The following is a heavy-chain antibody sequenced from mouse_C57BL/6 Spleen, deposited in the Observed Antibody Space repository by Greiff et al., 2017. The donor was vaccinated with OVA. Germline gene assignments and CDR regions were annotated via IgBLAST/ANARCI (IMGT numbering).Heavy chain of an antibody. J-gene: IGHJ1*03. Sequence: EVKLQESGPELVKPGASVKIPCKASGYTFTDYNMDWVKQSHGKSLEWIGDINPNNGGTIYNQKFKGKATLTVDKSSSTAYMELRSLTSEDTAVYYCARFSGEDWYFDVWGTGTTVTVSS. CDR3: ARFSGEDWYFDV. CDR2: INPNNGGT. V-gene: IGHV1-18*01. CDR1: GYTFTDYN.